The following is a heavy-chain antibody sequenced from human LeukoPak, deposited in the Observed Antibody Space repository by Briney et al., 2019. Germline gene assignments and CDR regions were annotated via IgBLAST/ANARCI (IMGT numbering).Heavy chain of an antibody. CDR2: ISGNGGST. CDR1: GFIFSTYA. J-gene: IGHJ4*02. Sequence: GASLRLSCAASGFIFSTYAMSWVRQVPGKGLEWVSVISGNGGSTYYADSVKGRFTISRDNSKNTLYLQMDSLRAEDTAVYYCAKCLGDGGNYYFDYWGQGTLVTVCS. V-gene: IGHV3-23*01. CDR3: AKCLGDGGNYYFDY. D-gene: IGHD4-23*01.